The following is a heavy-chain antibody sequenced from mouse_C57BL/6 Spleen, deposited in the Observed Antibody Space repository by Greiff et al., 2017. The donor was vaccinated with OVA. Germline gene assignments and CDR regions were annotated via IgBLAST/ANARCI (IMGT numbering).Heavy chain of an antibody. D-gene: IGHD1-1*01. V-gene: IGHV1-26*01. J-gene: IGHJ3*01. CDR2: INPNNGGT. CDR3: ARRESEYYYGSSYEAWFAY. Sequence: EVQLQQSGPELVKPGASVKISCKASGYTFTDYYMNWVKQSHGKSLEWIGDINPNNGGTSYNQKFKGKPTLTVDKSSSTDYMELRSRTSEDSAVYYCARRESEYYYGSSYEAWFAYWGQGTLVTVSA. CDR1: GYTFTDYY.